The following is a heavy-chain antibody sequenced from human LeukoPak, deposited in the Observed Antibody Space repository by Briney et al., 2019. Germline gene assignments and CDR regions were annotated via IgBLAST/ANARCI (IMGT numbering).Heavy chain of an antibody. CDR2: IHYSGRT. V-gene: IGHV4-59*11. D-gene: IGHD3-22*01. CDR1: GGSISGHY. J-gene: IGHJ4*02. Sequence: SETLSLTCTVSGGSISGHYWGWIRQPPGKGLEWIGYIHYSGRTDYKPSLRSRLTLSLDTSRNRFSLKLSSVTAADTAVFYCARAWGYYDSSGYHYTPFDYWGQGILVTVSS. CDR3: ARAWGYYDSSGYHYTPFDY.